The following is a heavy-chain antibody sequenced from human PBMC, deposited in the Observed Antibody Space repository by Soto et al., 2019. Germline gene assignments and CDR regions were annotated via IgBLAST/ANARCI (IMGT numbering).Heavy chain of an antibody. Sequence: SETLSLTCTVSGGSISSSSYYWGWIRQPPGKGLEWIGSIYNSGSTYYNPSLKRRVTISVDTSKKQFSLKLSSVTAADIAVYYCARHSGIAAAGTYMDVWGKGTTVTVSS. CDR1: GGSISSSSYY. V-gene: IGHV4-39*01. D-gene: IGHD6-13*01. CDR2: IYNSGST. CDR3: ARHSGIAAAGTYMDV. J-gene: IGHJ6*04.